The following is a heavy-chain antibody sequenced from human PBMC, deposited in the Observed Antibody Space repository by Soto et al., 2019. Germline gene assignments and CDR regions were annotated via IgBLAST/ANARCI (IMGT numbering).Heavy chain of an antibody. D-gene: IGHD2-2*01. CDR3: ARLVPAAIPYDYYGMDV. CDR2: ISAYNGNT. V-gene: IGHV1-18*04. J-gene: IGHJ6*02. Sequence: ASVKVSCKASGYTFTSYGISWVRQAPGQGLEWMGWISAYNGNTNYAQKLQGRVTMTTDTSTSTAYMELRSLRSDDTAVYYCARLVPAAIPYDYYGMDVWGQGTTVTVSS. CDR1: GYTFTSYG.